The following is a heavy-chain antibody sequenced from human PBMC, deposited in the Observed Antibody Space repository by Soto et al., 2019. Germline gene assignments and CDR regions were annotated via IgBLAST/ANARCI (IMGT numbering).Heavy chain of an antibody. J-gene: IGHJ4*02. CDR1: GGSLSSGGYY. Sequence: ASETLSLTCTVSGGSLSSGGYYWSWIRQHPGKGLGWIGDIYYSGSTYYNPSLKSRVTISVDTSKNQFSLKLSSVTAADTAVYYCARRIAARPDRGYYFDYWGQGTLVTVSS. CDR3: ARRIAARPDRGYYFDY. V-gene: IGHV4-31*03. D-gene: IGHD6-6*01. CDR2: IYYSGST.